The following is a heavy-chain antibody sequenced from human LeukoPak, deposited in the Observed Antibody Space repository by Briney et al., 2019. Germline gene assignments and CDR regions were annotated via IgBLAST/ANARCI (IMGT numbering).Heavy chain of an antibody. CDR1: GFTLSSYS. CDR3: ARSRGGYDPYFDY. CDR2: ISSSSSYI. D-gene: IGHD5-12*01. V-gene: IGHV3-21*01. J-gene: IGHJ4*02. Sequence: GGSLRLSCAASGFTLSSYSMNWVRQAPGKGLEWVSSISSSSSYIYYADSVKGRFTISRDNAKNSLYLQMNSLRAEDTAVYYCARSRGGYDPYFDYWGQGTLVTVSS.